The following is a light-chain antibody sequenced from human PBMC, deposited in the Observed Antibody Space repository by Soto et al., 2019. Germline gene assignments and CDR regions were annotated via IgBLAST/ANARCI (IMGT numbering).Light chain of an antibody. CDR2: EGS. Sequence: QSALTQPASVSGSPGQSITISCTGTSSDVGSYNLVSWYQQHPGKAPKLMIYEGSKRPSGVSNRFSGSKSGNTASLTISGXXXXXXXXYYCCSYAGSSTFEVFGGGTKL. J-gene: IGLJ3*02. V-gene: IGLV2-23*03. CDR1: SSDVGSYNL. CDR3: CSYAGSSTFEV.